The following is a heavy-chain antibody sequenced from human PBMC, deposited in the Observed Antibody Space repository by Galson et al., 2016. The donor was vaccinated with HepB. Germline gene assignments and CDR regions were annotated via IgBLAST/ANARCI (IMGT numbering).Heavy chain of an antibody. CDR1: GFTFTFYA. CDR3: AKGGLTMVRGVSPYNWFDP. CDR2: ISGRDGST. Sequence: SLRLSCAASGFTFTFYAMSWVRQAPGKRLEWASSISGRDGSTYYADSVKGRFTISRDNSKDTLYLQMNSLRAEDTAVYYCAKGGLTMVRGVSPYNWFDPWGQGTLVTVSS. D-gene: IGHD3-10*01. J-gene: IGHJ5*02. V-gene: IGHV3-23*01.